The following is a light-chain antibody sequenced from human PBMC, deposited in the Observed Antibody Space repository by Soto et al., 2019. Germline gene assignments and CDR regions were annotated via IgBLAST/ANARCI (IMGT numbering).Light chain of an antibody. CDR2: EVS. CDR3: ISYTSDDVRYV. J-gene: IGLJ1*01. Sequence: QSVLTQPASVSGTPGQSITISCTGSNSDVGIYDFVSWYQHHPGRAPKLIVSEVSHRPSGVSNRFSGSKSGYTASLTISGLQSEDEADYYCISYTSDDVRYVFGTGTKVTVL. CDR1: NSDVGIYDF. V-gene: IGLV2-14*01.